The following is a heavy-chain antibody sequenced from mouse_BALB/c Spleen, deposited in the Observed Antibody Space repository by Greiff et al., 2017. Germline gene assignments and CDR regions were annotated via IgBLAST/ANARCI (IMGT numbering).Heavy chain of an antibody. CDR3: ARGLGGKYYFDY. CDR2: ISSGGST. V-gene: IGHV5-6-5*01. D-gene: IGHD4-1*01. J-gene: IGHJ2*01. Sequence: EVQRVESGGGLVKPGGSLKLSCAASGFTFSSYAMSWVRQTPEKRLEWVASISSGGSTYYPYSVKGRFTISRDNARNILYLQMSSLRSEDTAMYYCARGLGGKYYFDYWGQGTTLTVSS. CDR1: GFTFSSYA.